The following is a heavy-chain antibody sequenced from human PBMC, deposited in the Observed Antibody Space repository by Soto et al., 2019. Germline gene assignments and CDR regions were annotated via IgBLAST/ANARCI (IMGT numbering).Heavy chain of an antibody. CDR2: ISCSGST. J-gene: IGHJ5*02. D-gene: IGHD2-15*01. V-gene: IGHV4-59*01. CDR3: ARDLKEYCSDGKCNWFDP. CDR1: GASITTYY. Sequence: QVQLQESGPGLVKPLDTLSLTCTVSGASITTYYWSWIRQPPGTGLEWIGYISCSGSTDYNPSLKSRVTISFDTSKNQISLQVRSATAADAAVYYCARDLKEYCSDGKCNWFDPWGQGTLVTVSS.